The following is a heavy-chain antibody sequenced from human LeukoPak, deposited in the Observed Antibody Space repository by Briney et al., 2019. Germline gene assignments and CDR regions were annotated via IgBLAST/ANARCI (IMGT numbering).Heavy chain of an antibody. CDR3: TKAVGGGRDAYDI. CDR2: IFDSGAPT. J-gene: IGHJ3*02. Sequence: GGSLRLSCVASGFSFSRHAMSWVHQAPGKGLEWVSSIFDSGAPTQYADFVKGRFTISRDNSKNTVYVQMESLRVEDTAIYYCTKAVGGGRDAYDIWGQGTMVTVSS. D-gene: IGHD3-16*01. V-gene: IGHV3-23*01. CDR1: GFSFSRHA.